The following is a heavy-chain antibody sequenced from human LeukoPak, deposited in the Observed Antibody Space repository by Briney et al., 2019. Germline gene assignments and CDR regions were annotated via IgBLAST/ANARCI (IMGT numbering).Heavy chain of an antibody. D-gene: IGHD6-19*01. CDR1: GYTFTSYY. V-gene: IGHV1-46*01. CDR2: INPSGGST. J-gene: IGHJ4*02. Sequence: ASVKVSCKASGYTFTSYYMHWVRQAPGQGLEWMGIINPSGGSTSYAQKFQGRVTMTRDTSTSTVYMELSSLRSEDTAVYYCARERSSGWYRINTLLWVDYWGQGTLVTVSS. CDR3: ARERSSGWYRINTLLWVDY.